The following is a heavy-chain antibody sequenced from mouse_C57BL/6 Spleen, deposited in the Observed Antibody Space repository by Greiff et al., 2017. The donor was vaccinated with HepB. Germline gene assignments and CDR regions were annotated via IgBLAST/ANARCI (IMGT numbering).Heavy chain of an antibody. CDR3: AIYYYGSHWYFDV. CDR1: GYTFTSYW. CDR2: IYPGSGST. Sequence: QVQLQQPGAELVKPGASVKMSCKASGYTFTSYWITWVKQRPGQGLEWIGDIYPGSGSTNYNEKFKSKATLTVDTSSSTAYMQRSSLTSEDSAVYYCAIYYYGSHWYFDVWGTGTTVTVSS. D-gene: IGHD1-1*01. V-gene: IGHV1-55*01. J-gene: IGHJ1*03.